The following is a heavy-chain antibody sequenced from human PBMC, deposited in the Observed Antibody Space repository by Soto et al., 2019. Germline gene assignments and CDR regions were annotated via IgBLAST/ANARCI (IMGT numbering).Heavy chain of an antibody. CDR2: IFYTGVT. J-gene: IGHJ2*01. CDR3: VRVLDSSWYADL. Sequence: QVQLQESGPGLVKPSETLSLTCSVSGGSVSNASFYWTWIRQAPGTGLEYIGYIFYTGVTNYNPSLSSRVTISLDTSNNHFSLKLNSMTAADTAVYYCVRVLDSSWYADLWGRGTLVTVSS. D-gene: IGHD3-22*01. V-gene: IGHV4-61*03. CDR1: GGSVSNASFY.